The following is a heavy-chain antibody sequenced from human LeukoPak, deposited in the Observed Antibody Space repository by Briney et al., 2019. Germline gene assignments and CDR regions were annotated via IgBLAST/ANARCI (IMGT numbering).Heavy chain of an antibody. CDR1: GFTFSTYW. D-gene: IGHD3/OR15-3a*01. CDR2: INLDGSDK. CDR3: ARDDGFSCYSY. J-gene: IGHJ4*02. Sequence: GGSLRLSYAASGFTFSTYWMTWVRQAPGKGLEWVANINLDGSDKYYVDSVKGRFTISRDNAKNSLYLQMNSLTAEDTAVYYCARDDGFSCYSYWGQGSLVTVSS. V-gene: IGHV3-7*01.